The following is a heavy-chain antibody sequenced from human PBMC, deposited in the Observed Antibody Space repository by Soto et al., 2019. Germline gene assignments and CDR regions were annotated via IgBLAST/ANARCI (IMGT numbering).Heavy chain of an antibody. D-gene: IGHD6-6*01. CDR2: IYYSGST. CDR1: GGSISSYY. V-gene: IGHV4-59*01. CDR3: ARVRRGIAARPYYYYYMDV. J-gene: IGHJ6*03. Sequence: SETLSLTCTVSGGSISSYYWSWIRQPPGKGLEWIGYIYYSGSTNYNPSLKSRVTISVDTSKNQFSLKLSSVTAADTAVYYCARVRRGIAARPYYYYYMDVWGKGTTVTVSS.